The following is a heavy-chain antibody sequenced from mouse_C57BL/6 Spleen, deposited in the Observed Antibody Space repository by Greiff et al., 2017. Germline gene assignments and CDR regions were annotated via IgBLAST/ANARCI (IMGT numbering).Heavy chain of an antibody. D-gene: IGHD1-1*01. CDR1: GFNIKDYY. Sequence: VQLQQSGAELVRPGASVKLSCTASGFNIKDYYMHWVKQRPEQGLEWIGRIDPEDGDTEYAPKFQGKATMTADTSSNTAYLQLSSLTSEATAVYYCTSYYDGAYYYAMDYWGQGTSVTVSS. CDR2: IDPEDGDT. J-gene: IGHJ4*01. V-gene: IGHV14-1*01. CDR3: TSYYDGAYYYAMDY.